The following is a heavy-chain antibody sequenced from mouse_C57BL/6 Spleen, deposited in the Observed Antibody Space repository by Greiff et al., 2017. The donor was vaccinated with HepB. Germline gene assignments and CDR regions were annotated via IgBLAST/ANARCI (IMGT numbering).Heavy chain of an antibody. CDR3: TPTGTPY. J-gene: IGHJ3*01. V-gene: IGHV1-15*01. Sequence: QVQLKESGAELVRPGASVTLSCKASGYTFTDYEMHWVKQTPVHGLEWIGAIDPETGGTAYNQKFKGKAILTADKSSSTAYMELRSLTSEDSAVYYCTPTGTPYWGQGTLVTVSA. D-gene: IGHD4-1*02. CDR2: IDPETGGT. CDR1: GYTFTDYE.